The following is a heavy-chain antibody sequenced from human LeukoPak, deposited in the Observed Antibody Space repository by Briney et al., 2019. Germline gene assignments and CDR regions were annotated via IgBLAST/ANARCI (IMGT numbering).Heavy chain of an antibody. Sequence: SETLSLTCTVSGGSISSGRYYWGWIRQPPGKGLEWIGSVLYSGGTYYNPSLRSRVTISVDTSNNQFSLRLTSVTAADTAVYYCARRLGVTNNDDAFHIWGLGTMVTVSS. D-gene: IGHD1/OR15-1a*01. CDR2: VLYSGGT. CDR1: GGSISSGRYY. CDR3: ARRLGVTNNDDAFHI. V-gene: IGHV4-39*01. J-gene: IGHJ3*02.